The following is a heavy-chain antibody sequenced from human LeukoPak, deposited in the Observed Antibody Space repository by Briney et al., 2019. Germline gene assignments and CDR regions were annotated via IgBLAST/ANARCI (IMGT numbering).Heavy chain of an antibody. CDR1: GYSFTSYW. J-gene: IGHJ6*02. CDR2: IYPGDSDT. Sequence: GESLKISCKGSGYSFTSYWIGWVRQMPGKGLEWMGIIYPGDSDTRYSPSFQGQVTISADKSINTAHLQWSGLKASDTAMYCCARGAAGTTPDYYYFGLDVWGQGTTVRVSS. CDR3: ARGAAGTTPDYYYFGLDV. V-gene: IGHV5-51*01. D-gene: IGHD1-7*01.